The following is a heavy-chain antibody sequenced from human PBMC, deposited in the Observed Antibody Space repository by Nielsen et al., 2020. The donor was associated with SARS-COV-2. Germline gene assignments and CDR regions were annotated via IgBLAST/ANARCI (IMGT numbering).Heavy chain of an antibody. CDR2: IRYDGSNK. D-gene: IGHD6-13*01. CDR3: AKEPTLSSSFYFDY. V-gene: IGHV3-30*02. J-gene: IGHJ4*02. Sequence: GESLKISCAASGFTFSSYGMHWVRQAPGKGLEWVAFIRYDGSNKYYADSVKGRFTISRDNSKNTLYLQMNSLRAEDTAVYYCAKEPTLSSSFYFDYWGQGTLVTVSS. CDR1: GFTFSSYG.